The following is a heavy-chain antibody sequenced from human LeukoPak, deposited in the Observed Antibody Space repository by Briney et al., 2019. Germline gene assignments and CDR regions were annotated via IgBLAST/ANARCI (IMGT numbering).Heavy chain of an antibody. CDR3: ARAYRIAARMNYFDY. D-gene: IGHD6-6*01. V-gene: IGHV4-59*01. Sequence: PSGTLSLTCTVSGGSICSYYCSWIRQPPGKGLEWVGYIYYSGSTNYHPSLKSRVTISVDTSKNQFSLKLSSVTAAETAVYYCARAYRIAARMNYFDYGGQGTLVTVS. CDR2: IYYSGST. J-gene: IGHJ4*02. CDR1: GGSICSYY.